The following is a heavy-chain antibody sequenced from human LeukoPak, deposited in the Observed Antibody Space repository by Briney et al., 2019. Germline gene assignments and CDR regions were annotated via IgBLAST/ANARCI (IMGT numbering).Heavy chain of an antibody. CDR2: ISGSGGST. CDR3: AKDRVGAARPPTDWYFDL. J-gene: IGHJ2*01. Sequence: GGSLRLSCAASGFTFSSYAMSWVRQAPGKGLEWVSAISGSGGSTYYADSVKGRFTISRDNSKNTLYLQMNSLRAEDTAVYYCAKDRVGAARPPTDWYFDLWGRGTLVTVSS. CDR1: GFTFSSYA. V-gene: IGHV3-23*01. D-gene: IGHD6-6*01.